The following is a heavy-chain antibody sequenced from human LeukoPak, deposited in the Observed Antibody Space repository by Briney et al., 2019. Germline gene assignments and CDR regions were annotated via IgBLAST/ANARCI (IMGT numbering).Heavy chain of an antibody. Sequence: GGSLRLSCAASGFTFSSHGMSWVRQAPGKGLEWVSSISGSGNYIYYADSLKGRFTISRDNANNLLFLQMSSLRAEDTAVYFCAGLRRAYYYYMDVWGKGTTVTVSS. J-gene: IGHJ6*03. CDR3: AGLRRAYYYYMDV. CDR2: ISGSGNYI. V-gene: IGHV3-21*06. CDR1: GFTFSSHG.